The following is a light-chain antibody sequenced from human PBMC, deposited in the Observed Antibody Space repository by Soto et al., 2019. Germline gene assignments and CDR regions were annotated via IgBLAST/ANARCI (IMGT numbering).Light chain of an antibody. V-gene: IGLV2-11*01. Sequence: QSALTQPRSVSGSPGQSVTISCNRTSSDVGGYNYVSWYQQHPGKAPKLMIYDVSKRPSGVPDRFSGSKSGNTASLTISGLQAEDEADYYCCSYAGSYTYVFGTGTK. J-gene: IGLJ1*01. CDR2: DVS. CDR1: SSDVGGYNY. CDR3: CSYAGSYTYV.